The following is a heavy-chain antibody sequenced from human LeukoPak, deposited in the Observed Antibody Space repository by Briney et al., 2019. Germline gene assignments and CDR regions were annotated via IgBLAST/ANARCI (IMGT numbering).Heavy chain of an antibody. J-gene: IGHJ5*02. CDR1: GGSFSGYY. D-gene: IGHD3-10*01. CDR2: INHSGST. V-gene: IGHV4-34*01. Sequence: SETLSLTCAVYGGSFSGYYWSWIRQPPAKGLEWIGEINHSGSTNYNPSLKSRVTISVDTSKNQFSLKLSSVTAADTAVYYCARDNSYYYGSGSYRAWFDPWGQGTLVTVSS. CDR3: ARDNSYYYGSGSYRAWFDP.